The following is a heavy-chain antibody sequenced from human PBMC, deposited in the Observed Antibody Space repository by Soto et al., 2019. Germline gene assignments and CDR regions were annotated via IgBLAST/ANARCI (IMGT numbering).Heavy chain of an antibody. CDR3: ARVPGYGDYDY. Sequence: SETLSLTCTVSGGSISSYYWSWIRQPPGKGLEWIGYIYYSGSTNYNPSLKSRVTISVDTSKNQFSLKLSSVTAAVTAVYYCARVPGYGDYDYWGQGTLVTVSS. V-gene: IGHV4-59*01. CDR2: IYYSGST. D-gene: IGHD4-17*01. J-gene: IGHJ4*02. CDR1: GGSISSYY.